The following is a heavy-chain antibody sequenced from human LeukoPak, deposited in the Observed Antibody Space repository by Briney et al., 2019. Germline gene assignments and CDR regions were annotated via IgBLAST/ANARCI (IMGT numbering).Heavy chain of an antibody. CDR1: GGSISSSRYC. Sequence: SETLSLTCTVSGGSISSSRYCWGWLRPPPGKGLEWFGSMYYSGTTYYNSSLKSRVTISVDTSKNQISLKLSSVTAADTAVYYCAILTLLFAELFDYWGQGTLVTVSS. CDR2: MYYSGTT. V-gene: IGHV4-39*01. J-gene: IGHJ4*02. CDR3: AILTLLFAELFDY. D-gene: IGHD3-10*01.